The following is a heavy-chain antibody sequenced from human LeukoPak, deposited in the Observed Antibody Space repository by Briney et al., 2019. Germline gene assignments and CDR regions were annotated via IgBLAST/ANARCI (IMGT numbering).Heavy chain of an antibody. D-gene: IGHD4-17*01. CDR1: GFTFSSYA. V-gene: IGHV3-23*01. J-gene: IGHJ3*02. CDR3: AKDLLSSWTTVTSTAFDI. Sequence: GGSLRLSCAASGFTFSSYAMSWVRQAPGKGLEWVSAISGSRDNTYYADSVRGRFTISRDNSKNTLYLQMNSLRAEDTAVYYCAKDLLSSWTTVTSTAFDIWGQGTMVTVSS. CDR2: ISGSRDNT.